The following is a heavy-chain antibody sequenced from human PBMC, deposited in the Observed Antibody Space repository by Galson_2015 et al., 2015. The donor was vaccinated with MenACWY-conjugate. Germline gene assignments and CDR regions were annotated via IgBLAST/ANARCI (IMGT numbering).Heavy chain of an antibody. V-gene: IGHV2-5*02. D-gene: IGHD2-2*01. CDR1: GFSLSTRRAG. CDR2: IYWDDDK. J-gene: IGHJ3*01. CDR3: AHSPYCSTTSCYAARAFDV. Sequence: PALVKPTQTLTLTCTFSGFSLSTRRAGVGWIRQPPGQALEWLSLIYWDDDKRYSPSLKSRLTITEDTSKNQVVLSMTNMDPVDTATYYCAHSPYCSTTSCYAARAFDVWGQGTVVTVSS.